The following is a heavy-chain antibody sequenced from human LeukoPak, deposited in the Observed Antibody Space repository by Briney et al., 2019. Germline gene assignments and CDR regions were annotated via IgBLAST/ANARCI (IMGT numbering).Heavy chain of an antibody. CDR2: INHSGST. CDR3: AKGSGSGWYGWFAP. J-gene: IGHJ5*02. D-gene: IGHD6-19*01. Sequence: SETLSLTCAVYGGSFSGYFWTWIRQPPGKRLEWIGEINHSGSTNYNPSLKSRVTISVDTSKNQFSLKLSSVTAADTAVYYCAKGSGSGWYGWFAPWGQGTLVTVSS. CDR1: GGSFSGYF. V-gene: IGHV4-34*01.